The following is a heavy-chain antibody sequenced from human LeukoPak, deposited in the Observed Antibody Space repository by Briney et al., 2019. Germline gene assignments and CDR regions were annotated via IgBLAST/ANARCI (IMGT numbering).Heavy chain of an antibody. J-gene: IGHJ3*02. D-gene: IGHD6-19*01. CDR1: GGTFSSYA. CDR3: AGTIAVAAPVAFDI. V-gene: IGHV1-69*13. CDR2: IIPIFGTA. Sequence: SVKLSCKASGGTFSSYAISWVRQAPGQGLEWMGGIIPIFGTANYAQKFQGRVTITADESTSTAYMELSSLRSEDTAVYYCAGTIAVAAPVAFDIWGQGTMVTVSS.